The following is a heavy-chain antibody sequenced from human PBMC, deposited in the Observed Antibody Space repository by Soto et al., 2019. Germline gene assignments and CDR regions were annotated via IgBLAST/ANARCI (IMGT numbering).Heavy chain of an antibody. V-gene: IGHV3-23*01. CDR1: GFTFSSYA. CDR3: SLLTTGGSGGY. J-gene: IGHJ4*02. D-gene: IGHD4-4*01. Sequence: EVQLLESGGGLVQPGGSLRLSCAASGFTFSSYAMSWVRQAPGKGLEWVSAISGSGGSTYYADSVKGRFTISRDNYKNTLYLQMNSLRAEDTAVYYCSLLTTGGSGGYWGQGTLVTVSS. CDR2: ISGSGGST.